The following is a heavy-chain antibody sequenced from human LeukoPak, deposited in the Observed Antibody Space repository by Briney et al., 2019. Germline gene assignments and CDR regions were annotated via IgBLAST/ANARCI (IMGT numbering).Heavy chain of an antibody. CDR2: IYSGGST. J-gene: IGHJ4*02. CDR3: AKAYCSGGSCYYDY. CDR1: GFTVSSNY. D-gene: IGHD2-15*01. V-gene: IGHV3-53*01. Sequence: PGGSLRLSCAASGFTVSSNYMSWVRQAPGKGLEWVSVIYSGGSTYYADPVKGRFTISRDNSKNTLYLQMNSLRAEDTAVYYCAKAYCSGGSCYYDYWGQGTLVTVSS.